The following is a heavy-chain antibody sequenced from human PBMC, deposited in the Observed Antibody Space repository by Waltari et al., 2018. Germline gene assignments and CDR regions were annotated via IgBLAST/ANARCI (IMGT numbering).Heavy chain of an antibody. D-gene: IGHD3-16*01. V-gene: IGHV1-2*02. Sequence: QVQLVQSGAAVKNPWASMRVSCTTSLNAFTDCYIHWGRQAPGQGPEWIGWINLNSGATTFEQKLEGRVTVSWDTSIRKAEMEVSGLTADDTAVYYCATARRLWGPFEYWGQGTLITVSS. J-gene: IGHJ4*02. CDR2: INLNSGAT. CDR1: LNAFTDCY. CDR3: ATARRLWGPFEY.